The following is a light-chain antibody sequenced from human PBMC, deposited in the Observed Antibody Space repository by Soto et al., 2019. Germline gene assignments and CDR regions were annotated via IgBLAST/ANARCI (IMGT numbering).Light chain of an antibody. CDR1: QDINNY. J-gene: IGKJ4*01. V-gene: IGKV1-33*01. CDR3: QQYDSLAQCT. Sequence: DIQMTQSPSSLSASVGDRVTITCQVSQDINNYLNWYQQKPGKAPKLLIYGASNLETGVPSRFSGGGYGTHFTFTITSLQPEDFATYYCQQYDSLAQCTFGGGTKVEIE. CDR2: GAS.